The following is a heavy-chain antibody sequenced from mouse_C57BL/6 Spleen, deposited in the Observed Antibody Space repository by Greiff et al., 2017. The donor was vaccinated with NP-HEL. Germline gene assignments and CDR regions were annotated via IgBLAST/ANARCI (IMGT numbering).Heavy chain of an antibody. D-gene: IGHD1-1*01. CDR1: GFNIKDYY. CDR2: IDPEDGDT. Sequence: VQLQQSGAELVRPGASVKLSCTASGFNIKDYYMHWVKQRPEQGLEWIGRIDPEDGDTEYAPKFQGKATMTADTSSNTAYLQLSSLTSEDTAVYYCTIITTDGAMDYWGQGTSVTVSS. CDR3: TIITTDGAMDY. J-gene: IGHJ4*01. V-gene: IGHV14-1*01.